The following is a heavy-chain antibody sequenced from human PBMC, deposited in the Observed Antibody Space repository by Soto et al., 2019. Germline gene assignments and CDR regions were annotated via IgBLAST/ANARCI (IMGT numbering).Heavy chain of an antibody. Sequence: PSETLSLTCTVSGGSISSSSYYWGWIRQPPGKGLEWIGSIYYSGSTYYNPSLKSRVTISVDTSKNQFSLKLSSVTAADTAVYYCARQLGYCSGGSCYSVWFDPWGQGTLVTVSS. D-gene: IGHD2-15*01. CDR3: ARQLGYCSGGSCYSVWFDP. CDR2: IYYSGST. CDR1: GGSISSSSYY. V-gene: IGHV4-39*01. J-gene: IGHJ5*02.